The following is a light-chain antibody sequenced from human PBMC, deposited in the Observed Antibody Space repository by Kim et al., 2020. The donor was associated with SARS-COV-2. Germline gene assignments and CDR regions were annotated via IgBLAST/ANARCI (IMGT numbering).Light chain of an antibody. CDR3: AAWDDSLNAWL. CDR1: RSNIGSNT. J-gene: IGLJ3*02. CDR2: SND. V-gene: IGLV1-44*01. Sequence: GQRVTVPCSGSRSNIGSNTVNWYQPLPGTAPKLLIYSNDRRPSGVPDRFSGSKSGTSASLAISGLQSEDEADYYCAAWDDSLNAWLFGGGTQLTVL.